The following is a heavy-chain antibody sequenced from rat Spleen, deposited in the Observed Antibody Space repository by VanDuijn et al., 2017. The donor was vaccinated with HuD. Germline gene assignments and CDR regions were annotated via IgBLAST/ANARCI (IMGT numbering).Heavy chain of an antibody. CDR1: GFSLSSYG. Sequence: QVQLKESGPGLVQPSQTLSLTCTVSGFSLSSYGVIWVRQPPGKGLEWMGIIWAGGGTNHNSAVQSRLSISRDTSKSQVFLKMNSLQTEDTAIYFCTGTTTLDYWGQGVMVTVSS. V-gene: IGHV2-13*01. D-gene: IGHD1-10*01. J-gene: IGHJ2*01. CDR3: TGTTTLDY. CDR2: IWAGGGT.